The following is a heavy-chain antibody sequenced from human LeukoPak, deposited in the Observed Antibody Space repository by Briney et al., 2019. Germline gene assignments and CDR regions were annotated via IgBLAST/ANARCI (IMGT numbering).Heavy chain of an antibody. Sequence: GGSLRLSCAASEFTFSSYGMHWVRQAPGKGLEWVAVISYDGSNKYYADSVKGRFTISRDNSKDTLYLQMNSLRAEDTAVYYCARDYGSGIDCWGQGTLVTVSS. CDR3: ARDYGSGIDC. D-gene: IGHD3-10*01. J-gene: IGHJ4*02. V-gene: IGHV3-30*03. CDR2: ISYDGSNK. CDR1: EFTFSSYG.